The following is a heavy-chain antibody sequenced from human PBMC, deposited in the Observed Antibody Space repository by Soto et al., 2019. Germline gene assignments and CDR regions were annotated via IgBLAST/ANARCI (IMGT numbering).Heavy chain of an antibody. V-gene: IGHV3-53*01. CDR2: IYSGGYT. Sequence: EVQLVESGGGLIQPGGSLRLSCAVSGFTVSNNYMSWVRQAPGKGLEGVSVIYSGGYTAYGDSVKGRFTISRDNSKNKLTLKRKRRGADAGAGYYGATQRGGGGYWGQGTLVTVSS. D-gene: IGHD6-25*01. CDR3: ATQRGGGGY. CDR1: GFTVSNNY. J-gene: IGHJ4*02.